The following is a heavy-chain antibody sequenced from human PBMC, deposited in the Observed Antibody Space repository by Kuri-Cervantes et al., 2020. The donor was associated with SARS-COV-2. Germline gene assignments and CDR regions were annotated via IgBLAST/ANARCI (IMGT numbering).Heavy chain of an antibody. CDR1: GGSISSSNW. Sequence: SETLSLTCTVSGGSISSSNWWSWVRQPPGKGLEWIGEIYHSGSTNYNPSLKSRVTISVDKSKTQFSLKLSSVTAADTAVYYCARLPHEQLGCFDYWGQGTLVTVSS. CDR2: IYHSGST. V-gene: IGHV4-4*02. J-gene: IGHJ4*02. CDR3: ARLPHEQLGCFDY. D-gene: IGHD6-13*01.